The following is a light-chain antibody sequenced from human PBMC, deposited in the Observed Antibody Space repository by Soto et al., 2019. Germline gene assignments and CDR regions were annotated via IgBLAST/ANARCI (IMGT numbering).Light chain of an antibody. V-gene: IGKV1-5*03. CDR1: QSISSW. CDR2: KAS. CDR3: QQYNSYSPL. Sequence: DIQMTQSPSTLSASVGDRVTITCRASQSISSWLAWYQQKPGKAPKLLIYKASSLESGVPSRFSGSGSGTEFTLTISSLQPDDFATYCCQQYNSYSPLFGQGTKLEIK. J-gene: IGKJ2*01.